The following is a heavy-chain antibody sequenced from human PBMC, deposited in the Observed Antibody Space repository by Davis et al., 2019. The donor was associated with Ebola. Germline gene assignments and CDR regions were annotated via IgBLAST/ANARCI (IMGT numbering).Heavy chain of an antibody. Sequence: SETLSLTCAVSGYSISSGYYWGWIRQPPGKGLEWIGSIYHSGSTYYNPSLKSRVTISVDTSKNQFSLKLSSVTAAGTAVYYCARARGGGDYGWFDPWGQGTLVTVSS. CDR2: IYHSGST. V-gene: IGHV4-38-2*01. D-gene: IGHD4-17*01. CDR3: ARARGGGDYGWFDP. J-gene: IGHJ5*02. CDR1: GYSISSGYY.